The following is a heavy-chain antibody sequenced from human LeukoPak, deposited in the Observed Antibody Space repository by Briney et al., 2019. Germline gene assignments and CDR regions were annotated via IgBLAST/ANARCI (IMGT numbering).Heavy chain of an antibody. Sequence: TVKVSCKASGYTFTSYGISWVRQAPGQGLEWMGWISNYNDNTNYAQKLQGRDTMTTATSTSTAYMELRSLRSDDTAVYYCARDRDYSRWYFDLWGRGTLVTASS. D-gene: IGHD2-15*01. V-gene: IGHV1-18*01. CDR2: ISNYNDNT. CDR1: GYTFTSYG. CDR3: ARDRDYSRWYFDL. J-gene: IGHJ2*01.